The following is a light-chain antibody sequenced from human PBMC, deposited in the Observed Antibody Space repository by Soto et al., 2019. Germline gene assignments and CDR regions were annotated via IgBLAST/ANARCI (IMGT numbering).Light chain of an antibody. V-gene: IGKV1-5*03. Sequence: DIQMTQSPSTLSASVGDRATITCRASQSISSWLAWYQQKPGKAPKLLIYKASSLESGVASRFSGSGSGTEFTLTISSLQRDDFATYYCQQYNSYRGTFGQGTKVEIK. J-gene: IGKJ1*01. CDR1: QSISSW. CDR3: QQYNSYRGT. CDR2: KAS.